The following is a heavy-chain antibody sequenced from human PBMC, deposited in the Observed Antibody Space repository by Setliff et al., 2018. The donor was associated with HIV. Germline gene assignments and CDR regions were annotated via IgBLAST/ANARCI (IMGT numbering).Heavy chain of an antibody. Sequence: PSETLSLTCTVSGGSISSYSWSWIRQPPGKGLEWIGYIYDSGITNYNPSLKSRVTISVETSKTQFSLTLSTATAAATAVYYCARRPAFNAFDIWGQGTRVTVSS. J-gene: IGHJ3*02. D-gene: IGHD6-25*01. V-gene: IGHV4-59*08. CDR3: ARRPAFNAFDI. CDR2: IYDSGIT. CDR1: GGSISSYS.